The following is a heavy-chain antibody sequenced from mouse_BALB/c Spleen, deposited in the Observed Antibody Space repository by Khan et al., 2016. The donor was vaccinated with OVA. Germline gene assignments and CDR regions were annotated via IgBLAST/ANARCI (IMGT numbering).Heavy chain of an antibody. Sequence: EVQLQESGPGLVKPSQSLSLTCTVTDYSITSDYAWNWIRQFPGNKLEWMGFISYSGNTNYNPSLKSRISITRDTSKNQFFLQLNSVTTEDTATYDCERVYGGDIDYWGQGTTLTVSS. J-gene: IGHJ2*01. CDR1: DYSITSDYA. V-gene: IGHV3-2*02. CDR3: ERVYGGDIDY. D-gene: IGHD3-3*01. CDR2: ISYSGNT.